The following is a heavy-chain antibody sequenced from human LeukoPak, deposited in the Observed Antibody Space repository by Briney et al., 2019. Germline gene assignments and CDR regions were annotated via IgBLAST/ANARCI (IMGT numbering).Heavy chain of an antibody. CDR3: ARLELRYFDWGY. J-gene: IGHJ4*02. V-gene: IGHV4-39*01. CDR1: GGSISSSSYY. D-gene: IGHD3-9*01. CDR2: IYYSGST. Sequence: PSEILSLTCTVSGGSISSSSYYWGWIRQPPGKGLEWIGSIYYSGSTYYNPSLKSRVTISVDTSKNQFSLKLSSVTAADAAVYYCARLELRYFDWGYWGQGTLVTVSS.